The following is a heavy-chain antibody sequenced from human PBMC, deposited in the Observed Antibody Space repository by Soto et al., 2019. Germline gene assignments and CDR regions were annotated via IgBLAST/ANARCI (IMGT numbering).Heavy chain of an antibody. V-gene: IGHV4-39*01. J-gene: IGHJ4*02. CDR1: GGSISSSSYY. D-gene: IGHD3-9*01. Sequence: QLQLQESGPGLVKPSETLSLTCTVSGGSISSSSYYWGWIRQPPGKGLEWIGSIYYSGSTYYNPSRNSRVTISVDTSKNQFSLKLSSVTAADTAVYYCARHADYYDILTGGGPFDYWGQGTLVTVSS. CDR2: IYYSGST. CDR3: ARHADYYDILTGGGPFDY.